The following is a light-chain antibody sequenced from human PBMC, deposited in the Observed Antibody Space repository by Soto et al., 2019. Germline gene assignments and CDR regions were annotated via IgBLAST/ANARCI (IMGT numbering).Light chain of an antibody. J-gene: IGKJ5*01. Sequence: VLPQSRVSLPWSPGARATLPCRASQSVRSNLAWYQQKPGQAPRLLIYGASTRATGIPARFSGSGSGTEFTLTISSLQSEDFAVYYCQQYNNWPPITFGQGTRLEI. CDR2: GAS. CDR3: QQYNNWPPIT. CDR1: QSVRSN. V-gene: IGKV3-15*01.